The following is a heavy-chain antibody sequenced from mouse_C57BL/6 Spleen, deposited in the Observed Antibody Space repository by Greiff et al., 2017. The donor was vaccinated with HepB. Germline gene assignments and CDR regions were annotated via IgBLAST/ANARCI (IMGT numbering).Heavy chain of an antibody. CDR1: GYAFSSSW. J-gene: IGHJ2*01. CDR3: ARETTVVAPYYFDY. Sequence: VQLQQSGPELVKPGASVKISCKASGYAFSSSWMNWVKQRPGKGLEWIGRIYPGDGDTNYNGKFKGKATLTADKSSSTACMQLSSLTSEDSAVYFCARETTVVAPYYFDYWGQGTTLTVSS. CDR2: IYPGDGDT. V-gene: IGHV1-82*01. D-gene: IGHD1-1*01.